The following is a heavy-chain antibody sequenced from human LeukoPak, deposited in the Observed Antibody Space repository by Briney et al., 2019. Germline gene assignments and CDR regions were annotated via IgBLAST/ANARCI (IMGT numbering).Heavy chain of an antibody. CDR2: IKQDSSEK. Sequence: GGPLRLSCAASGFTFSNYWMSWVRQAPGKGLEWVANIKQDSSEKYYVDSVKGRFTISRDNAKNSLYLQLNTLRPEDTAVYYCVQGWRDNWGQGTLVTVSS. CDR3: VQGWRDN. J-gene: IGHJ4*02. CDR1: GFTFSNYW. V-gene: IGHV3-7*01. D-gene: IGHD2-15*01.